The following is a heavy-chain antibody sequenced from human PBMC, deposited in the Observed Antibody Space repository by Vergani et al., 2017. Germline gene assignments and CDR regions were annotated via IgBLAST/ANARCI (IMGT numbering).Heavy chain of an antibody. CDR1: GGTFSSYT. J-gene: IGHJ6*02. CDR2: IIPILGIA. Sequence: QVQLVQSGAEVKKPGSSVKVSCKASGGTFSSYTISWVRQAPGQGLEWMGRIIPILGIANYAQKFQGLVTIPADKSTSTAYMELSSLRSEDTAVYYCARILTSAMAGIMGWYGMDVWGQGTTVTVSS. D-gene: IGHD6-19*01. V-gene: IGHV1-69*02. CDR3: ARILTSAMAGIMGWYGMDV.